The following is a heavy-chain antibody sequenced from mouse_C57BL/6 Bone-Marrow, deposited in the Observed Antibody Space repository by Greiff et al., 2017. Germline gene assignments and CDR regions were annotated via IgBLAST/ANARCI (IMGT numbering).Heavy chain of an antibody. D-gene: IGHD1-1*01. Sequence: VQLQQSGPELVKPGASVKISCKASGYTFTDYYINWVKQRPGQGLEWIGWIFPGSGSTYYNEKFKGKATLTVDKSSSTAYMLLSSLTSEDSAVYYCAGEDFITTVREFAFWGQGTLVTVSA. J-gene: IGHJ3*01. CDR1: GYTFTDYY. CDR2: IFPGSGST. CDR3: AGEDFITTVREFAF. V-gene: IGHV1-75*01.